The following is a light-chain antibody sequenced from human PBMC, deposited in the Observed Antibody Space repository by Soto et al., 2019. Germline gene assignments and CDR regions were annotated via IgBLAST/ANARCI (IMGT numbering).Light chain of an antibody. CDR2: GAS. V-gene: IGKV3-15*01. CDR3: QQYNIWPPLT. J-gene: IGKJ4*01. Sequence: EVVMTQSPATLSVSPGERATLSCRASQSVSSSLAWYQQKPGQAPRLLIYGASTRATGIPASFSGSGSGTGFTLTPSSPQAEDFAVYYCQQYNIWPPLTFGGGTKVEIK. CDR1: QSVSSS.